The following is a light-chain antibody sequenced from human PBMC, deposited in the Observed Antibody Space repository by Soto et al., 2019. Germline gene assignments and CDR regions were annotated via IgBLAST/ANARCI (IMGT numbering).Light chain of an antibody. J-gene: IGLJ2*01. V-gene: IGLV2-14*01. CDR1: SSDIGAYNY. CDR3: SSYTTSSTLE. Sequence: QSALTQPASVSGSPGQSITISCTGTSSDIGAYNYVSWYQQHPGKTPKLMIYGVTNRPSGVSNRFSGSKSGSTASLTISGIKAEDEADYYCSSYTTSSTLEFGGGTKVTVL. CDR2: GVT.